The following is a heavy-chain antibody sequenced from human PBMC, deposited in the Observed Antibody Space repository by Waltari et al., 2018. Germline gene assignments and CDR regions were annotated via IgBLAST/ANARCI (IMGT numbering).Heavy chain of an antibody. Sequence: QVQLVQSGAEVKKPGASVKVSCKASGYTFTSYGISWVRQAPGQGREWMGWIRPYNGNRKSAPKLQGRFTRTTDTATSTAYMELRSLRSDDTAVYYWARVAWWGNNYYCYGMDVWGQGTTVTVSS. CDR1: GYTFTSYG. J-gene: IGHJ6*02. CDR3: ARVAWWGNNYYCYGMDV. D-gene: IGHD2-15*01. CDR2: IRPYNGNR. V-gene: IGHV1-18*01.